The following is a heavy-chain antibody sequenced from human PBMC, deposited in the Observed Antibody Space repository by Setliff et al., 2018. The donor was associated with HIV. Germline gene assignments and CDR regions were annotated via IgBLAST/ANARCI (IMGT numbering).Heavy chain of an antibody. J-gene: IGHJ4*02. CDR2: VFYSGST. D-gene: IGHD3-10*01. V-gene: IGHV4-39*07. Sequence: PSETLSLTCAVSGVTFSSNNYYWGWIRQPPGKGLEWIGTVFYSGSTSYSPPLKSRVTISVDTSKNQFSLKLKSVTAADTALYYCARLVRGGSGHYFDYWGQGKLVT. CDR1: GVTFSSNNYY. CDR3: ARLVRGGSGHYFDY.